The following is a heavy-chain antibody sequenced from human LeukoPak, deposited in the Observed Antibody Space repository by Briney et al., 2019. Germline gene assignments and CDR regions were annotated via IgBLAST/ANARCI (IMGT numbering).Heavy chain of an antibody. J-gene: IGHJ4*02. V-gene: IGHV3-30-3*01. CDR2: RSHDGGIE. CDR3: ASSNEFYYDTSTYVDY. Sequence: GGSLRLSCAASGFPFSRYAVHWVRQAPGKGLEWVALRSHDGGIEDYADSVKGRFTISRDNSRNTLYLQMNSLKPEDTAVYYCASSNEFYYDTSTYVDYWGQGTLVTVSS. D-gene: IGHD3-22*01. CDR1: GFPFSRYA.